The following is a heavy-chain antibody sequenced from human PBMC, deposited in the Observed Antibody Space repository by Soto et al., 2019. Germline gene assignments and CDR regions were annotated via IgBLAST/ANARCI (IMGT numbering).Heavy chain of an antibody. D-gene: IGHD3-10*01. CDR2: LYYSGST. J-gene: IGHJ6*02. Sequence: SETLSLTCTVSGGSISSGDYYWSWIRQPPGKGLEWIGYLYYSGSTYYNPSLKSRVTMSVDTSKNQFSLKLSSVTAADTAVYYCARDHPRITMVPGVILPYGMDVWGQWTTVTVSS. CDR3: ARDHPRITMVPGVILPYGMDV. CDR1: GGSISSGDYY. V-gene: IGHV4-30-4*01.